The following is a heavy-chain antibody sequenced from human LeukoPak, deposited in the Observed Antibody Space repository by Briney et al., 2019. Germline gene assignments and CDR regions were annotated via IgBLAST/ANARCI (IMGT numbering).Heavy chain of an antibody. Sequence: GDSLRLSCAASGFTFTNYAMSWVRQAPGKGLEWVSAISGIGNAIFYADSVKGRFTISRDSSKNTLSLQMSSLRAEDTAVYYCARHLATSGSYPLDYWGPGTLVTVTS. D-gene: IGHD2-15*01. J-gene: IGHJ4*02. CDR1: GFTFTNYA. V-gene: IGHV3-23*01. CDR2: ISGIGNAI. CDR3: ARHLATSGSYPLDY.